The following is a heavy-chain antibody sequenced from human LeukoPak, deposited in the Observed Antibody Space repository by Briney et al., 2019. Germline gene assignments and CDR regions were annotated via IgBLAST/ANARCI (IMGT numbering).Heavy chain of an antibody. CDR3: AKDTNYDILTGDWGEFDY. J-gene: IGHJ4*02. CDR1: GFTFSSYG. V-gene: IGHV3-23*01. D-gene: IGHD3-9*01. Sequence: PGGSLRLSCAASGFTFSSYGMSWVRQAPGKGLEWVSGISGSGGSTYCADSVKGRFTISRDISKNTLYLQMNSLRAEDTAVYYCAKDTNYDILTGDWGEFDYWGQGTLVTVSS. CDR2: ISGSGGST.